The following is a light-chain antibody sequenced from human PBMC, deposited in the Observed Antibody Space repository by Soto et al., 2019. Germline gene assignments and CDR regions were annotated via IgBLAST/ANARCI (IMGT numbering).Light chain of an antibody. V-gene: IGKV3-15*01. J-gene: IGKJ4*01. Sequence: EIVMTQSPATLSVSPVERATLSCRASQSVGSNLAWYQQKPGQAPRLLIYGASTRATGIPARFSGSGSGTEFTLTISSLQSEDFAVYHCQQYNNWPLTFGGGTKVDIK. CDR2: GAS. CDR1: QSVGSN. CDR3: QQYNNWPLT.